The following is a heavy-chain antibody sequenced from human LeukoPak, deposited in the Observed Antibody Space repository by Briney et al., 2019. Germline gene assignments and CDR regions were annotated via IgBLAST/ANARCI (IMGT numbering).Heavy chain of an antibody. J-gene: IGHJ3*02. CDR1: GGSISSGDYY. CDR2: IYYSGST. CDR3: ARNPTYYYHTSGYYRAFDI. V-gene: IGHV4-30-4*01. Sequence: PSETLSLTCTVSGGSISSGDYYWSWIRQPPGKGLEWIGYIYYSGSTYYNPSLKSRVTISVDTSKNQFSLKLSSVTAADTAVYYCARNPTYYYHTSGYYRAFDIWGQGTMVTVSS. D-gene: IGHD3-22*01.